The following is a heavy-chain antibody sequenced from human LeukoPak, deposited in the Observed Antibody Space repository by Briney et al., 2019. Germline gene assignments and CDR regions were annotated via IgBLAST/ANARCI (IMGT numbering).Heavy chain of an antibody. CDR2: INHSGST. Sequence: SETLSLTCTVSGGSISSSSYYWGWIRQPPGKGLEWIGEINHSGSTNYNPSLKSRVTISVDTSKNQFSLKLSSVTAADTAVYYCARARGIQLWYFDYWGQGTLVTVSS. J-gene: IGHJ4*02. CDR1: GGSISSSSYY. D-gene: IGHD5-18*01. V-gene: IGHV4-39*07. CDR3: ARARGIQLWYFDY.